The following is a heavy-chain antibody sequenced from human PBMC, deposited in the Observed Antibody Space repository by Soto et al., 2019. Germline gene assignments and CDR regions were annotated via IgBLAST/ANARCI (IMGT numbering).Heavy chain of an antibody. J-gene: IGHJ6*02. CDR1: GFTFSSYS. CDR2: ISSSSSYI. CDR3: ARDGFSDYYDSSGYSPTSYYYYGMDV. Sequence: VGSLRLSCAASGFTFSSYSMNWVRQAPGKGLEWVSSISSSSSYIYYADSVKGRFTISRDNAKNSLYLQMNSLRAEDTAVYYCARDGFSDYYDSSGYSPTSYYYYGMDVWGQGTTVTVSS. V-gene: IGHV3-21*01. D-gene: IGHD3-22*01.